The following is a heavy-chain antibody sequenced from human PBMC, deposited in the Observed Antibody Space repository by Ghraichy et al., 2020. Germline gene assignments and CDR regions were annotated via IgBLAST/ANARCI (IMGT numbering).Heavy chain of an antibody. J-gene: IGHJ5*01. CDR3: ARDRLPLNGDFVS. CDR2: IDLTSSYI. V-gene: IGHV3-21*01. Sequence: LTCVASGFPFSDYSMNWVRQAPGKGLEWVSSIDLTSSYIYYAASLKGRFTISRDNARNSLYLPMNSLRAEDTAVYYCARDRLPLNGDFVSWGQGSLVTVSS. CDR1: GFPFSDYS. D-gene: IGHD2-21*02.